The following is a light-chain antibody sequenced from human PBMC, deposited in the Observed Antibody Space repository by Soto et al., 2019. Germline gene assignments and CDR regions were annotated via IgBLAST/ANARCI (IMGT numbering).Light chain of an antibody. CDR2: DAF. CDR3: HQRSSWPIT. V-gene: IGKV3-11*01. CDR1: QSVSNY. J-gene: IGKJ5*01. Sequence: EIALTQSPATLSLSPGERATLSCRASQSVSNYLAWYQEKPGQAPRLLIYDAFNRATGIPARFSGSGSGTDFTLTISSLEPEDFAVYYCHQRSSWPITFGQGTRLEIK.